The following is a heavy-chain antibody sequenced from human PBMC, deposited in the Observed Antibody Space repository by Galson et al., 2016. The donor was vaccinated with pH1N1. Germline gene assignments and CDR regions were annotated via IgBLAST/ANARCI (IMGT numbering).Heavy chain of an antibody. CDR1: GFSFDTYA. Sequence: SLRLSCAASGFSFDTYAMHWVRQAPGKGLEWVAFISYNGHDQSYADSLKGRFIISRDNSKNTVYLQLNSLRNEDTAVFYCAREAWSYADTYYNGMDVWGPGTPVTVSS. J-gene: IGHJ6*02. CDR2: ISYNGHDQ. D-gene: IGHD3-16*01. V-gene: IGHV3-30*03. CDR3: AREAWSYADTYYNGMDV.